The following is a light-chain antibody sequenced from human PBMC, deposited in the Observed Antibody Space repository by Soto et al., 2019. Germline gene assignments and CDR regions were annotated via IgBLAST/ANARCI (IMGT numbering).Light chain of an antibody. V-gene: IGLV4-69*01. Sequence: QPVLTQSPSASASLGASVKLTCTLSSGHSSYAIAWHQQQPEKGPRYLMKLNSDGSHRKGDGIPDRFSGSSSGAERYLTISRLQSEDEADYCCQTWGTGLLVFGGGTKLTVL. CDR2: LNSDGSH. CDR3: QTWGTGLLV. CDR1: SGHSSYA. J-gene: IGLJ3*02.